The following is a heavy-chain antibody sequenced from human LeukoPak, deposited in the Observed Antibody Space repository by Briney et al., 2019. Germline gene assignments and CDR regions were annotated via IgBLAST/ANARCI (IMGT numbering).Heavy chain of an antibody. Sequence: ASVKVSCKASGYTFTDYYIHWVRQAPGQGLEWMGWINPKNGDTGYAQKFQGRVTMTRDTSISTAYMELSRLRSDDTAVYYCARLGDDYVWGSGGHWGQGTLVTVSS. CDR2: INPKNGDT. CDR3: ARLGDDYVWGSGGH. J-gene: IGHJ4*02. D-gene: IGHD3-16*01. V-gene: IGHV1-2*02. CDR1: GYTFTDYY.